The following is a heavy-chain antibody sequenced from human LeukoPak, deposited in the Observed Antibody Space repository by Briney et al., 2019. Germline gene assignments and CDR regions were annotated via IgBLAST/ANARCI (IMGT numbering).Heavy chain of an antibody. V-gene: IGHV4-39*01. CDR3: ARSGGYSGYDVDY. CDR1: GGSISSGSYY. CDR2: IYYSGST. D-gene: IGHD5-12*01. Sequence: NSSETLSLTCTVSGGSISSGSYYWGWIRQPPGKGLEWIGSIYYSGSTYYNPSLKSRVTISVDTSKNQFSLKLSSVTAADTAVYYCARSGGYSGYDVDYWGQGTLVTVSS. J-gene: IGHJ4*02.